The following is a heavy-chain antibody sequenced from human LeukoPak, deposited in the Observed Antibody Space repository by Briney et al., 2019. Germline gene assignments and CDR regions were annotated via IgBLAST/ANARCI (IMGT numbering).Heavy chain of an antibody. V-gene: IGHV1-58*02. Sequence: RASVKVSCKASGFTFTSSAMQWVRQARGQRLEWIGWIVVGSGNTNYAQKFQKRVTITRDMSTSTAYMELSSLRSEDTAVYYCAADSYPYCSSTSCTEQQPWGQGTLVTVSS. D-gene: IGHD2-2*01. J-gene: IGHJ4*02. CDR3: AADSYPYCSSTSCTEQQP. CDR1: GFTFTSSA. CDR2: IVVGSGNT.